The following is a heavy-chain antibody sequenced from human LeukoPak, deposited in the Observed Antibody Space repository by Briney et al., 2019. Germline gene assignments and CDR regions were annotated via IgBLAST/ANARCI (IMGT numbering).Heavy chain of an antibody. J-gene: IGHJ5*02. V-gene: IGHV3-23*01. CDR3: AKDYYDSSGYYDSTRFDP. CDR2: ISGSGGST. D-gene: IGHD3-22*01. CDR1: GFTFSSYA. Sequence: PGGSLRLSCAASGFTFSSYAMSWVRQAPGKGLEWASAISGSGGSTYYADSVKGRFTISRDNSKNTLYLQMNSLRAEDTAVYYCAKDYYDSSGYYDSTRFDPWGQGTLVTVSS.